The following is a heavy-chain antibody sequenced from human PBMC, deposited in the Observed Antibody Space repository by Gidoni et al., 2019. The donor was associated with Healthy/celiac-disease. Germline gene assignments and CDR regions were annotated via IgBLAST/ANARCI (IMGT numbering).Heavy chain of an antibody. V-gene: IGHV3-9*01. CDR2: ISWKLGSI. J-gene: IGHJ3*02. CDR3: AKGLDGTLNDAFDI. D-gene: IGHD1-1*01. Sequence: DVQLVESGGGLIQTGGSMRHSCAASGFNFDDYAMHWVRQATGKGLEWVVGISWKLGSIGYADSVKGRFTISIDNAKNSLYLQMNSLRAEDTALYYCAKGLDGTLNDAFDIWGQGTMVTVSS. CDR1: GFNFDDYA.